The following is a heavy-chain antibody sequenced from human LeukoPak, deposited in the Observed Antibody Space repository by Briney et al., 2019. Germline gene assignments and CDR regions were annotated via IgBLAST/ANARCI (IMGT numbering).Heavy chain of an antibody. CDR3: TGGSSSQYFQH. CDR2: ISAYSGNT. D-gene: IGHD6-6*01. Sequence: ASVKVSCKASNYTFTNYPISWVRQAPGQGLEWMGWISAYSGNTNYAQKVQGRVTMTTDTSTNTAYMELASLRPDDTAIYYCTGGSSSQYFQHWGQGTLVTVSS. CDR1: NYTFTNYP. J-gene: IGHJ1*01. V-gene: IGHV1-18*01.